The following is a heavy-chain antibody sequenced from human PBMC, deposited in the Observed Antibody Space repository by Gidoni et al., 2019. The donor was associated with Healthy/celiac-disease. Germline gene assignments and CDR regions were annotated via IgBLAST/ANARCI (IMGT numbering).Heavy chain of an antibody. CDR2: IIPIVGTA. V-gene: IGHV1-69*01. Sequence: QVQLVQSGAEVKKPGSSVKVSCKASGGTFSSYAISWVRQAPGQGLEWMGGIIPIVGTANYAQKFQGRVTITADESTSTAYMELSSLRSEDTAVYYCARGGYCSGGSCYFYYYYGMDVWGQGTTVTVSS. CDR3: ARGGYCSGGSCYFYYYYGMDV. J-gene: IGHJ6*02. CDR1: GGTFSSYA. D-gene: IGHD2-15*01.